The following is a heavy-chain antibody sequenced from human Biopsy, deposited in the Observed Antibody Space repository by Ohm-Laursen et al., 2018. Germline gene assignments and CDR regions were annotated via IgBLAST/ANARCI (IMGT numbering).Heavy chain of an antibody. Sequence: GSLRLSCAAPGFTVSSNYVSWVRQAPGMGLEWVSVIYRGDRPYYRESVRGRFTISRDNSKNTLYLQMNSLRADDTAVYYCARNKPGSSSGSDFDYWGQGTLVTVSS. V-gene: IGHV3-53*01. J-gene: IGHJ4*02. D-gene: IGHD6-6*01. CDR3: ARNKPGSSSGSDFDY. CDR2: IYRGDRP. CDR1: GFTVSSNY.